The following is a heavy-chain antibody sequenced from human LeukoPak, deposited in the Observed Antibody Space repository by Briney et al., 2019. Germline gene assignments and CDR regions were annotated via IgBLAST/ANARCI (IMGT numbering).Heavy chain of an antibody. J-gene: IGHJ4*02. CDR3: ARQAPEYYYDSSGYQDY. V-gene: IGHV1-46*01. CDR2: INPSGGST. CDR1: GYTFTSYY. Sequence: ASVKVSCKASGYTFTSYYMHWVRQAPGQGLEWMGIINPSGGSTSYAQKFQGRVTMTRDTSTSTVYMELSSLRSEDTAVYYCARQAPEYYYDSSGYQDYWGQGTLVTVSS. D-gene: IGHD3-22*01.